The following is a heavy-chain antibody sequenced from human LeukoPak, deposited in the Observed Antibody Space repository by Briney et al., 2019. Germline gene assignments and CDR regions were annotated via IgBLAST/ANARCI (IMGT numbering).Heavy chain of an antibody. CDR3: AKDIRQWLALDY. CDR2: ISRRSDDI. CDR1: GFTFSSYG. Sequence: GGSLRLSCVGSGFTFSSYGMNWVRQAPGKGLEWVSFISRRSDDINYADFVKGRFTISRDNAKNSLYLQMNSLRAEDTALYYCAKDIRQWLALDYWGQGTLVTVSS. V-gene: IGHV3-21*04. D-gene: IGHD6-19*01. J-gene: IGHJ4*02.